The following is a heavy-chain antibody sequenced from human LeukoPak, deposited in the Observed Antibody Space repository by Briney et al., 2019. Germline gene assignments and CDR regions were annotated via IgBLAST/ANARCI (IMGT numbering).Heavy chain of an antibody. Sequence: PGGSLRLSCTASGFTFGDYAMSWVRQAPGKGLGWVGFIRSKAYGGTTEYAASVKGRFTISRDDSKSIAYLQMNSLKTEDTAAYYCTPNYDYGPRWYYFDYWGQGTLVTVSS. CDR3: TPNYDYGPRWYYFDY. CDR1: GFTFGDYA. J-gene: IGHJ4*02. D-gene: IGHD3-16*01. V-gene: IGHV3-49*04. CDR2: IRSKAYGGTT.